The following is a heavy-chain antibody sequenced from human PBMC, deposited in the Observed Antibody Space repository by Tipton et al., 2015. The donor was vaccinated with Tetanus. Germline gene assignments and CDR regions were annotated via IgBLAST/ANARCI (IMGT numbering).Heavy chain of an antibody. J-gene: IGHJ5*02. CDR2: INYSGTT. Sequence: TCAVYGGSFSGYYWNWIRQPPGKGLEWIGEINYSGTTNYNPSLKSRVTMSVDTSKNQFSLKLSSVTAADTAVYYCARGAYSYDSSGYYYLLDPWGQGTLVTVSS. CDR3: ARGAYSYDSSGYYYLLDP. CDR1: GGSFSGYY. V-gene: IGHV4-34*01. D-gene: IGHD3-22*01.